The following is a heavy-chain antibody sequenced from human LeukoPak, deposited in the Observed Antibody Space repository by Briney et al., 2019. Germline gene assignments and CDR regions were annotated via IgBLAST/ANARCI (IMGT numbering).Heavy chain of an antibody. CDR2: ISPSGGST. CDR3: ARGYVDPDFDY. CDR1: GYTFTSNY. D-gene: IGHD3-16*01. J-gene: IGHJ4*02. V-gene: IGHV1-46*01. Sequence: EASVKVSCKAFGYTFTSNYMHWVRQAPGQGPEWMGVISPSGGSTTYAQKLQGRVTMTTDTSTSTAYMELRSLRSDDTAVYYCARGYVDPDFDYWGQGTLVTVSS.